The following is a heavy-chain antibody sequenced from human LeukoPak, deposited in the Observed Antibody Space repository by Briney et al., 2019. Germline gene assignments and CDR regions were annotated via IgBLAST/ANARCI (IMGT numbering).Heavy chain of an antibody. CDR3: ARANFLYCSSTTCLFDY. J-gene: IGHJ4*02. Sequence: ASVKVSCKASGYTYTDYYMHWVRQAPGQGFEWMGWINPNDGDTNYAQKFQGRVTMTRDTAISTAHMEVSRLRSDDTAVYYCARANFLYCSSTTCLFDYWGQGTLVTVSS. V-gene: IGHV1-2*02. D-gene: IGHD2-2*01. CDR2: INPNDGDT. CDR1: GYTYTDYY.